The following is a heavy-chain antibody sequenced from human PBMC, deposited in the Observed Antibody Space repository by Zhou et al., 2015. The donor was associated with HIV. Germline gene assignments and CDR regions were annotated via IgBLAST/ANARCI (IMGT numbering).Heavy chain of an antibody. CDR2: IWYDGSNK. J-gene: IGHJ6*04. D-gene: IGHD2/OR15-2a*01. V-gene: IGHV3-33*01. Sequence: QVQLVESGGGVVQPGRSLRLSCVVSGFTFRNYGMHWVRQAPGKGLEWVAVIWYDGSNKYYADSLKGRFTISRDNSKNTLFLQMNSLRVEDTAVYYCARAIKGYCNSGTCHWHSNYFYYNMDVWGKGTTVAVSS. CDR3: ARAIKGYCNSGTCHWHSNYFYYNMDV. CDR1: GFTFRNYG.